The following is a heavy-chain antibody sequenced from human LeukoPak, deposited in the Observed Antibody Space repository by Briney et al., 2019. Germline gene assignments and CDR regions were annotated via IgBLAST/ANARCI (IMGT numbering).Heavy chain of an antibody. CDR2: ISSSGSTI. D-gene: IGHD3-10*02. CDR3: AKLGITMIGGV. Sequence: GGSLSLSCAASGFTFSSYSMNWVRQAPGKGLEWVSYISSSGSTIYYADSVKGRFTISRDNAKNSLYLQMNSLRAEDTAVYYCAKLGITMIGGVWGKGTAVTISS. CDR1: GFTFSSYS. J-gene: IGHJ6*04. V-gene: IGHV3-48*04.